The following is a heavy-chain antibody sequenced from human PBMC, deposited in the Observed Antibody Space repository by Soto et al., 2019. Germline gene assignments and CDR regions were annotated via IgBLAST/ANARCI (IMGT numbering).Heavy chain of an antibody. V-gene: IGHV4-31*03. D-gene: IGHD2-21*02. CDR1: GGSIRSGGYY. Sequence: QVQLQESGPGLVKPSQTLSLTCTVSGGSIRSGGYYWSWIRQHPEKGLEWIGNIYYSGNTYYNPSLKSRVIISVDTSKNQFSLRLRSVTAADTAVDYCARDINGDHYYYGMDVWGHGTAVTVSS. CDR2: IYYSGNT. J-gene: IGHJ6*02. CDR3: ARDINGDHYYYGMDV.